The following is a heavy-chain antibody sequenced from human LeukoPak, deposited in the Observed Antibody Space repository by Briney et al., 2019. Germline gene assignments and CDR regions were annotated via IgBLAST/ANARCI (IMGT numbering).Heavy chain of an antibody. Sequence: SETLSLTCTVSGGSIRSSYYYWGWIRQPPGKGLEWIGSIYDSGSTYYNPSLKSRVTISVDTSKNQFSLKLSSVTAADTAVYYCARARKDHYDFWSGPYYFDYWGQGTLVTVSS. J-gene: IGHJ4*02. CDR2: IYDSGST. D-gene: IGHD3-3*01. CDR3: ARARKDHYDFWSGPYYFDY. V-gene: IGHV4-39*07. CDR1: GGSIRSSYYY.